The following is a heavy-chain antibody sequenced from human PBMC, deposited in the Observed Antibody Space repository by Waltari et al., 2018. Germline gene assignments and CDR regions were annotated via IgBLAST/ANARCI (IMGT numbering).Heavy chain of an antibody. V-gene: IGHV4-4*02. J-gene: IGHJ4*02. CDR1: GASISGNYW. Sequence: QVQLQESGQGLVKPSGTLSLTCAVSGASISGNYWWSWVRQSPEKGLEWIGQVHHSGKTHYNPSRQSRVTISVDKPKNQFSLNLNSVTAADTAVYYCAGDRAIGLFFDYWGRGTLVTVSS. CDR3: AGDRAIGLFFDY. D-gene: IGHD2-2*01. CDR2: VHHSGKT.